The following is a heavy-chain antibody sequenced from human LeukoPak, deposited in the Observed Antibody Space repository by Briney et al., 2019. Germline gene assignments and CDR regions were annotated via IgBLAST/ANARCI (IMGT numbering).Heavy chain of an antibody. Sequence: GGSLRLSCAASGFTFSSYAMCWVRQAPGKGLEWVSTITDSGGTTYYADSVKGRLTISRDNSKNTLSLQINSLRVEDTAIYYCAKPQWRTGGSGYDYWAREPWSPSPQ. V-gene: IGHV3-23*01. CDR2: ITDSGGTT. D-gene: IGHD2-15*01. CDR3: AKPQWRTGGSGYDY. J-gene: IGHJ4*02. CDR1: GFTFSSYA.